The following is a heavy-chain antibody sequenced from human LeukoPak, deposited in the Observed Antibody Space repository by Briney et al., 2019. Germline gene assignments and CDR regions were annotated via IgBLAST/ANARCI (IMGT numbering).Heavy chain of an antibody. CDR2: INHSGST. CDR1: GGSFSGYY. D-gene: IGHD6-19*01. V-gene: IGHV4-34*01. Sequence: SETLSLTCAVYGGSFSGYYWSWIRQPPGKGLEWIGEINHSGSTNYNPSLKSRVTISVDTSKNQFSLKLSSVTAADTAVYYCARQQYSSGWPTFDYWGQGTLVTVSS. CDR3: ARQQYSSGWPTFDY. J-gene: IGHJ4*02.